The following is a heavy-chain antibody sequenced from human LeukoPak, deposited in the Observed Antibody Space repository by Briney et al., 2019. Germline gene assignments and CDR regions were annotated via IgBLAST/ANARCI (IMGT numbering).Heavy chain of an antibody. CDR3: ARAPSGYYYGDY. Sequence: GASVKVSCKASGGTFSSYAISWVRQAPGQGLEWMGRIIPILGIANYAQKFQGRVTITADKSTSTAYMELSSLRSEDTAVYYCARAPSGYYYGDYWGQGTLVTVSS. V-gene: IGHV1-69*04. J-gene: IGHJ4*02. D-gene: IGHD3-22*01. CDR1: GGTFSSYA. CDR2: IIPILGIA.